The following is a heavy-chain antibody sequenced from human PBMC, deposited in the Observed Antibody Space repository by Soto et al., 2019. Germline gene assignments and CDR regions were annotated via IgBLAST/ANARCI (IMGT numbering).Heavy chain of an antibody. CDR2: INAGNGNT. J-gene: IGHJ4*02. V-gene: IGHV1-3*01. CDR3: AGDQHY. Sequence: ASVKVSCKASGITFTAYGIHWVHQAPGQGLEWMGWINAGNGNTKYSQRFQGRVTITRDTSASTAYMELSDLRSDDTTVYYCAGDQHYWGRGSWVPVSS. CDR1: GITFTAYG.